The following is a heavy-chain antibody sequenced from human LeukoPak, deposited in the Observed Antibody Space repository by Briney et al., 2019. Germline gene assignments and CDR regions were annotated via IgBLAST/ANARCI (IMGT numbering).Heavy chain of an antibody. CDR2: IYYSGNT. Sequence: PSETLSLTCTVSGGSISSSSYCWGWIRQPPGKGLEWIGSIYYSGNTYYNPSLKSRVTISVDTSKNQFSLKLSSVTAADTAVYYCARRHSSSWSTFDYWGQGTLVTVSS. CDR3: ARRHSSSWSTFDY. D-gene: IGHD6-13*01. J-gene: IGHJ4*02. V-gene: IGHV4-39*01. CDR1: GGSISSSSYC.